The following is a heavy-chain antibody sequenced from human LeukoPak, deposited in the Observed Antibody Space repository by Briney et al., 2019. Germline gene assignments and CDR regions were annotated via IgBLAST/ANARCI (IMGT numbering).Heavy chain of an antibody. J-gene: IGHJ4*02. CDR2: IWHDGSHK. CDR1: GFAFNTYA. CDR3: AREIFCSGSYPDF. V-gene: IGHV3-33*01. Sequence: PGTSLRLSCAASGFAFNTYAMHWVRQAPGKGLEWVTLIWHDGSHKFYIDSVRGRFTISRDNSKNTVYLQMNGLRAEDTAVYYCAREIFCSGSYPDFWGQGTLVTVSS. D-gene: IGHD3-10*02.